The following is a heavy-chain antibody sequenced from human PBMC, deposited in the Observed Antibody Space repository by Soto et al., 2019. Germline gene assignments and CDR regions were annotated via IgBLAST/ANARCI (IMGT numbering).Heavy chain of an antibody. D-gene: IGHD3-3*01. CDR3: AKCGFGVVNNDMHV. CDR1: GFTFSTHG. J-gene: IGHJ6*03. Sequence: QVQLVESGGGVVQPGKSLRLSCAASGFTFSTHGMHWVRQAPGKGLEWVAVISYDGSNKYYADSVKGRFTISRDNSKDTLYLQMTSLLADDTAVYYCAKCGFGVVNNDMHVWGKGTTVTVSS. V-gene: IGHV3-30*18. CDR2: ISYDGSNK.